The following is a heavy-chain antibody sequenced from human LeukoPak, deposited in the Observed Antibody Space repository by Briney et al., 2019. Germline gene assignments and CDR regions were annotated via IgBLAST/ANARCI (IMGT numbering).Heavy chain of an antibody. J-gene: IGHJ4*02. CDR3: ARDTKGEGYDFWSGYPYFDY. V-gene: IGHV3-21*01. CDR1: GFTFSSYS. D-gene: IGHD3-3*01. CDR2: ISSSSSYI. Sequence: GGSLRLSCAASGFTFSSYSMNWVRQAPGKGLEWVSSISSSSSYIYYADSVKGRFTISRDNAENSLYLQMNSLRAEDTAVYYCARDTKGEGYDFWSGYPYFDYWGQGTLVTVSS.